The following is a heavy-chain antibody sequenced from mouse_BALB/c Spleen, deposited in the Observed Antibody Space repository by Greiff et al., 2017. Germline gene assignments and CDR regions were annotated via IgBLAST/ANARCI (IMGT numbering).Heavy chain of an antibody. CDR1: GFSLTGYG. D-gene: IGHD1-1*01. Sequence: QVQLKESGPGLVAPSQSLSITCTVSGFSLTGYGVNWVRQPPGKGLEWLGMIWGDGSTDYNSALKSRLSISKDNSKSQVFLKMNSLQTDDTARYYCARDYYGTSYAMDDWGQGTSVTVSS. CDR3: ARDYYGTSYAMDD. J-gene: IGHJ4*01. CDR2: IWGDGST. V-gene: IGHV2-6-7*01.